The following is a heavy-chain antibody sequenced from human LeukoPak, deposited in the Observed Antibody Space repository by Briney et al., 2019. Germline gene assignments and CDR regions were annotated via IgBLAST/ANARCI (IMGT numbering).Heavy chain of an antibody. CDR3: ATAPRAASVAVALPDYYYYGMDV. J-gene: IGHJ6*02. CDR1: GYTLTELS. D-gene: IGHD6-19*01. V-gene: IGHV1-24*01. Sequence: ASVKVSCKVSGYTLTELSMHWVRQAPGKGLKWMGGFDPENDETVYAQKFQGRVTMTEDISTDTAYMELSSLRSEDTAVYYCATAPRAASVAVALPDYYYYGMDVWGRGTTVTVSS. CDR2: FDPENDET.